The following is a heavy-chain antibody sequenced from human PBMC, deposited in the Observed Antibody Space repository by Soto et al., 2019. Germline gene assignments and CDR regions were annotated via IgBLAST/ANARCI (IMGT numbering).Heavy chain of an antibody. J-gene: IGHJ4*02. D-gene: IGHD1-26*01. CDR3: AAGPGSLRSWDICY. V-gene: IGHV3-33*01. Sequence: PGGSLRLSCAASGFTFSSSGMHWVRQAPGKGLEWVAVIWRDGSNENYADSVKGRLTISRDNSKNTQYLKINSRRVENTAVYYCAAGPGSLRSWDICYWGQRTRGTVSS. CDR1: GFTFSSSG. CDR2: IWRDGSNE.